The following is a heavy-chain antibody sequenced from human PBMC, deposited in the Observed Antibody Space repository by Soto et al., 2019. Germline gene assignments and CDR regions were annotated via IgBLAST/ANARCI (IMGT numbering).Heavy chain of an antibody. Sequence: QVQLAPSGAEVKKRGSSVKVSCRVSGGTFNNYAISWVRQAPGEGLEWMGGIIPAFGTPKYAQRFQDRVTISADVYAATAYMELTSLRADDTAVDDCARDTREITRVRGVIPYYIYHMDVWGPVTTVAVS. J-gene: IGHJ6*02. CDR1: GGTFNNYA. CDR3: ARDTREITRVRGVIPYYIYHMDV. D-gene: IGHD3-10*01. V-gene: IGHV1-69*01. CDR2: IIPAFGTP.